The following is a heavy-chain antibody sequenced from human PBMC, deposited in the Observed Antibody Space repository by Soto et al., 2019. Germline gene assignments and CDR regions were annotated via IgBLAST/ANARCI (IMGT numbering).Heavy chain of an antibody. J-gene: IGHJ4*02. CDR1: GYTFSGYF. Sequence: QVQLVQSGADVKKPGASVKVSCKTSGYTFSGYFMHWLRQAPGQGLEWMGWMNPNSGGTDYAQTLKGRVSMTWDTSISTAYMELSRLRSDDTAIYYCARGYYSSSWRVFDYWGQGTLVTVSS. V-gene: IGHV1-2*02. D-gene: IGHD6-13*01. CDR3: ARGYYSSSWRVFDY. CDR2: MNPNSGGT.